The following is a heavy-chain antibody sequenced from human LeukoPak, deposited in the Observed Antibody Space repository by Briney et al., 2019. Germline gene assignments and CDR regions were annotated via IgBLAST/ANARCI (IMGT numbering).Heavy chain of an antibody. CDR2: VIAYNGNT. D-gene: IGHD1-26*01. CDR3: ARAGAFSRSYWDAFGI. J-gene: IGHJ3*02. V-gene: IGHV1-18*01. Sequence: GAAVKVSCKAPGYNFNSYGISWVRQAPGQGLECMAWVIAYNGNTNSAQKLQGRVTMTTDTSTSTAYMELRRLRSDDTAVYYCARAGAFSRSYWDAFGIWGQGAMVTVSS. CDR1: GYNFNSYG.